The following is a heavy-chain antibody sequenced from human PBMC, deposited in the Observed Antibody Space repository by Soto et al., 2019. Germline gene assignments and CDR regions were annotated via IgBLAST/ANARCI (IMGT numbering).Heavy chain of an antibody. CDR1: GSTFSSYA. CDR2: ISGSGSIT. CDR3: AKPNLFCSSTSCYDY. V-gene: IGHV3-23*01. D-gene: IGHD2-2*01. J-gene: IGHJ4*02. Sequence: VQLLESGGGMVQPGGSLRLSCAVTGSTFSSYAMTWVRQAPGKGLEWVSVISGSGSITHYADSVKGRFTISRDNSKNTLYLQMNSLRAEDTAVYYCAKPNLFCSSTSCYDYWGQGTLVTVSS.